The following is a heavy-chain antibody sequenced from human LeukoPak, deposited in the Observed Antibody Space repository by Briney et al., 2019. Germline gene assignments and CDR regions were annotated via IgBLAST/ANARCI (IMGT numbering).Heavy chain of an antibody. Sequence: SETLSLTCTVSGGSISSYYWSWIRQPPGKVLEWIGYIYYSGSTNYNPSLKSRVTISVDTSKNQFSLKLSSVTAADTAVYYCARGHYGSGGFDYWGQGTLVTVSS. J-gene: IGHJ4*02. CDR1: GGSISSYY. CDR2: IYYSGST. D-gene: IGHD3-10*01. CDR3: ARGHYGSGGFDY. V-gene: IGHV4-59*01.